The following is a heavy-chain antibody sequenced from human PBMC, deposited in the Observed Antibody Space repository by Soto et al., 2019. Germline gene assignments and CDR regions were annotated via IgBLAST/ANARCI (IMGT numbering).Heavy chain of an antibody. CDR3: ARDNGYDAATLDY. J-gene: IGHJ4*02. CDR1: GFTFSTCS. Sequence: GGSLRLSCAASGFTFSTCSMNWVRQAPGKGLEWVSSISGSSRNMYYADSVKGRFTISRDNAKNSLYLQMNSLRAEDTAVYYCARDNGYDAATLDYWGQGTLVTVSS. V-gene: IGHV3-21*01. CDR2: ISGSSRNM. D-gene: IGHD5-12*01.